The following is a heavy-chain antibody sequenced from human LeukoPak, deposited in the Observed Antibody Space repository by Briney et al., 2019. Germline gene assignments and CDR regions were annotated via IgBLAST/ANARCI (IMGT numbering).Heavy chain of an antibody. CDR1: GGSVSSGSYY. Sequence: PSETVSLTCTVSGGSVSSGSYYWSWIRQPPGKGLEWIGYIYYSGSTNYNPSLKSRVTISVDTSKNQFSLKLSSVTAADTAVYYCARGGRYYDSSGYYYPWGQGTLVTVSS. D-gene: IGHD3-22*01. V-gene: IGHV4-61*01. CDR3: ARGGRYYDSSGYYYP. J-gene: IGHJ5*02. CDR2: IYYSGST.